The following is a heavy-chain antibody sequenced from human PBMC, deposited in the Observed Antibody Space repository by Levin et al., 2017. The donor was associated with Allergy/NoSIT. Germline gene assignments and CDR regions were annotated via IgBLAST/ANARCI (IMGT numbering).Heavy chain of an antibody. CDR1: GGTFSTYT. Sequence: ASVKVSCKASGGTFSTYTITWVRQAPGQGLEWMGGIIPIFGTANYAQRFQGRVTITADESTSTAYMDLSSLTSEDTAVYYCARGISRVVFAITKANDAFDIWGQGTMVTVSS. CDR2: IIPIFGTA. D-gene: IGHD2-8*02. CDR3: ARGISRVVFAITKANDAFDI. J-gene: IGHJ3*02. V-gene: IGHV1-69*13.